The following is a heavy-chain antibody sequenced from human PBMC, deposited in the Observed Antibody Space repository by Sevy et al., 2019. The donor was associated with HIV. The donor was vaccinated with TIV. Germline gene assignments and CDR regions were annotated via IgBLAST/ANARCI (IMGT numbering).Heavy chain of an antibody. CDR1: GGTFSSYA. Sequence: ASVKVSCKASGGTFSSYAISWVRQAPGQGLEWMGGIIPIFGTANYAQKFQGRVTITADESTSTAYMELSSLRSEDTAVYYCARVPFIAAAGSYYYYGMDVWGQGTTVTVSS. CDR2: IIPIFGTA. J-gene: IGHJ6*02. V-gene: IGHV1-69*13. D-gene: IGHD6-13*01. CDR3: ARVPFIAAAGSYYYYGMDV.